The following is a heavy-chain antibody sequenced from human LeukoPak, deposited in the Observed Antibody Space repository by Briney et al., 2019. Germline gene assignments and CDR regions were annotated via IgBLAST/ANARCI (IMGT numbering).Heavy chain of an antibody. Sequence: PSETLSLTCTVSGGSISSYYWSWIRQPPGKGLECIGYIYYSGSTNYNPSLKSRVTISVDTSKNQFSLKLSSVTAADTAVYYCARGIVVVPAAGAWFDPWGQGTQVTVSS. CDR1: GGSISSYY. D-gene: IGHD2-2*01. CDR3: ARGIVVVPAAGAWFDP. CDR2: IYYSGST. J-gene: IGHJ5*02. V-gene: IGHV4-59*01.